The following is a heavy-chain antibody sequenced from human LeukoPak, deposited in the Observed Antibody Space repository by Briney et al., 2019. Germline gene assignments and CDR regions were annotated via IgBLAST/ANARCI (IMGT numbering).Heavy chain of an antibody. CDR2: IKQDGSEK. CDR3: ARAALRIAVAADPFDY. J-gene: IGHJ4*02. CDR1: GFTFSSYW. D-gene: IGHD6-19*01. V-gene: IGHV3-7*01. Sequence: TGGSLRLSCAASGFTFSSYWMSWVRQAPGMGLEWVANIKQDGSEKYYVDSVKGRFTISRDNAKNSLYLQMNSLRAEDTAVYYCARAALRIAVAADPFDYWGQGTLVTVSS.